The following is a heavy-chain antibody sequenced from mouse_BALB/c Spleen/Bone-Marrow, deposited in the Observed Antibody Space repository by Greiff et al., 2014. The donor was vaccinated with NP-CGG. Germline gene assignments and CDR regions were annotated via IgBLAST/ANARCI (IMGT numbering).Heavy chain of an antibody. D-gene: IGHD2-4*01. CDR2: IDTSDSYT. CDR3: ARGGDDFSLDY. J-gene: IGHJ4*01. V-gene: IGHV1-69*01. Sequence: VQLQQSGTELVMPGASVKMSCKASGYAFTDRWIHWVKQRPGQGLEWIGAIDTSDSYTNYNQKFKGKATLTVDKSSSTAYIHLSSLTSEDSAVYYCARGGDDFSLDYWGQRTSVTVSS. CDR1: GYAFTDRW.